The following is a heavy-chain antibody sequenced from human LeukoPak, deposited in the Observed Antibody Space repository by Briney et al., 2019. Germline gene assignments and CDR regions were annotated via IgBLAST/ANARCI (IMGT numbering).Heavy chain of an antibody. CDR2: INHSGST. CDR3: ARGGLYCGGDCYVDY. CDR1: GGSFSPYY. J-gene: IGHJ4*02. V-gene: IGHV4-34*01. Sequence: SETLSLTCAVYGGSFSPYYWSWIRQPPGKGLEWIGEINHSGSTNYNPSLKSRVTISVDTSKNQFSLKLSSVTAADTAVYYCARGGLYCGGDCYVDYWGQGTLVTVSS. D-gene: IGHD2-21*02.